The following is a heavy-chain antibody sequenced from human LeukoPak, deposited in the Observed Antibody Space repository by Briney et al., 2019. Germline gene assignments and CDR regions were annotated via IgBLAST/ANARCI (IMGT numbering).Heavy chain of an antibody. J-gene: IGHJ4*02. D-gene: IGHD3-22*01. V-gene: IGHV3-21*01. CDR3: ARQKYYYDSSGYGAFDY. Sequence: GGSLRLSCAASGFTFNNYNMNWVRQAPGKGLEWVSSISSSSDYIYYADSVKGRFTISRDNAKNSLYLQMSSLRAEDTAVYYCARQKYYYDSSGYGAFDYWGQGTLVTVSS. CDR2: ISSSSDYI. CDR1: GFTFNNYN.